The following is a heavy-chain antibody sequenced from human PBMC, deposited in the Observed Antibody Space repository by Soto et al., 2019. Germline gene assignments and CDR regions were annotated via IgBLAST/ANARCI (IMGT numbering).Heavy chain of an antibody. CDR3: ARSGYCSGGSCYVVDY. V-gene: IGHV1-69*13. CDR1: GGTFSSYA. D-gene: IGHD2-15*01. CDR2: IIPIFGTA. J-gene: IGHJ4*02. Sequence: SVKVSCKASGGTFSSYAISWVRQAPGQGLEWMGGIIPIFGTANYAQKFQGRVTITADESTSTAYMELSSLRSEDTAVYYCARSGYCSGGSCYVVDYWGQGTLVTVSS.